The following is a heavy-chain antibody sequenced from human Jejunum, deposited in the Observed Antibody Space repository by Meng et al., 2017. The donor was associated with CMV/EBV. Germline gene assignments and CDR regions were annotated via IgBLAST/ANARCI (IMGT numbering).Heavy chain of an antibody. CDR2: IVRDGSNK. Sequence: VQCVESGGGVVQPGGSLRLSCEASGFTLSTYGIYWVRQAPGKGLEWVALIVRDGSNKYYADSVKGRFTVSRDNSKNTLYLQMNSLRTEDTAVYYCVKDLGHSSRFDSWGQGTLVTVSS. J-gene: IGHJ4*02. CDR1: GFTLSTYG. V-gene: IGHV3-30*02. D-gene: IGHD3-22*01. CDR3: VKDLGHSSRFDS.